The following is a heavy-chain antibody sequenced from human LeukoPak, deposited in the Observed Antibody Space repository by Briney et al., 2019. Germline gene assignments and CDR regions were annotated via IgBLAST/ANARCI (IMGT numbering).Heavy chain of an antibody. V-gene: IGHV1-69*05. D-gene: IGHD2-21*01. Sequence: ASVKVSCKASGGTFSSYAISWVRQAPEQGLEWMGGIFPIFGTANYAQKFQGRVTITTDESTSTAYMELSSLRSEDTAVYYCARVTRWGSRQGIYDYYMDVWGKGTTVTVSS. J-gene: IGHJ6*03. CDR2: IFPIFGTA. CDR1: GGTFSSYA. CDR3: ARVTRWGSRQGIYDYYMDV.